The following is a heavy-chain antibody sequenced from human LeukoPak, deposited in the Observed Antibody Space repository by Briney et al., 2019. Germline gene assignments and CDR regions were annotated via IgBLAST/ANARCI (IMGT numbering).Heavy chain of an antibody. J-gene: IGHJ4*02. CDR1: GFTLSRYA. CDR3: AKDSGFYSYFFDS. V-gene: IGHV3-23*01. CDR2: LSGAADDT. D-gene: IGHD1-26*01. Sequence: GGSLRLSCAASGFTLSRYAMTWVRQAPGKGLEWVSALSGAADDTYYADSVKGRFTISRDNSNNTLYLQMNSLRAEDTAVYYCAKDSGFYSYFFDSWGQGTLVTVSS.